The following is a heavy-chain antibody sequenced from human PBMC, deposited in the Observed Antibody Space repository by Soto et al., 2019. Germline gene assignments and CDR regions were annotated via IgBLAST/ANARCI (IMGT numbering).Heavy chain of an antibody. J-gene: IGHJ4*02. CDR1: GFTFSDYY. D-gene: IGHD6-6*01. CDR2: ISSSSSYI. CDR3: ARGIAARTPPDN. V-gene: IGHV3-21*01. Sequence: PGGSLRLSCAASGFTFSDYYMNWVRQAPGKGLEWVSSISSSSSYIYYADSLKGRFTISRDNAKNSVYLQMNSLRAEDTAVYYCARGIAARTPPDNWGQGTLVTVSS.